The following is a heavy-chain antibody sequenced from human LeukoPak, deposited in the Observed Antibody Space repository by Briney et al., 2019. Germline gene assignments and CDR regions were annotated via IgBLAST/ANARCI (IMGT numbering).Heavy chain of an antibody. CDR2: IYHSGSI. V-gene: IGHV4-38-2*02. D-gene: IGHD1-26*01. CDR3: ARYIVSYPHDAFDI. CDR1: GYSISSCYY. J-gene: IGHJ3*02. Sequence: SETLSLTCTVSGYSISSCYYWGWIRQPPGKGLEWIGCIYHSGSIYYNPSIKSRVTISVHPSKNQSSLKLSSVNAADTAVYYCARYIVSYPHDAFDIWGQGTMVTVSS.